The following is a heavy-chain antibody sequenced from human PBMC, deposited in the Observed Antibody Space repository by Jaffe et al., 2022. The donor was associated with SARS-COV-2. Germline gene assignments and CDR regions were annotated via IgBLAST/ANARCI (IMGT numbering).Heavy chain of an antibody. CDR2: ISYDGSNK. D-gene: IGHD1-1*01. J-gene: IGHJ4*02. CDR1: GFTFSSYA. V-gene: IGHV3-30*04. Sequence: QVQLVESGGGVVQPGRSLRLSCAASGFTFSSYAMHWVRQAPGKGLEWVAVISYDGSNKYYADSVKGRFTISRDNSKNTLYLQMNSLRAEDTAVYYCARGTVTLRTSWGQGTLVTVSS. CDR3: ARGTVTLRTS.